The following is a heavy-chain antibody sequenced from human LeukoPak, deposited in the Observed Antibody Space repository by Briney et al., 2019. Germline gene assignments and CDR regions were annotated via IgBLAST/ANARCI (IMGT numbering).Heavy chain of an antibody. J-gene: IGHJ4*02. CDR2: IWYDGNNK. CDR1: GFTFSSYG. Sequence: GRSLRLSCAASGFTFSSYGMHWVRKAPGKGLEWVAVIWYDGNNKYYADSVKGRFTISRDNSKNTLYLQMNSLRAGDTAVYYCARALSSGWYVFDYWGQGTLVTVSS. CDR3: ARALSSGWYVFDY. V-gene: IGHV3-33*01. D-gene: IGHD6-19*01.